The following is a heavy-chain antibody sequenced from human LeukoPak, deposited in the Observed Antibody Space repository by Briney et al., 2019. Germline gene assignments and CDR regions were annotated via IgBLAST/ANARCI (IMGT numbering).Heavy chain of an antibody. CDR1: GGSISSGAYY. Sequence: SETLSLTCTVSGGSISSGAYYWSWLRQHPGKGLEWIGYIYYSGTTYYNPSLKSRISMSADTSKNQFSLKLASVTAADTAVYYCARSLELYCYDSSGRPFDYWGQGTLVTVSS. CDR3: ARSLELYCYDSSGRPFDY. CDR2: IYYSGTT. D-gene: IGHD3-22*01. J-gene: IGHJ4*02. V-gene: IGHV4-31*03.